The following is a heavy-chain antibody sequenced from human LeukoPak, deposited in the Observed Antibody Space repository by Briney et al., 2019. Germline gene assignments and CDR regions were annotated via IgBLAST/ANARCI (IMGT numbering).Heavy chain of an antibody. V-gene: IGHV1-2*02. J-gene: IGHJ3*02. CDR3: ARGREAFDI. D-gene: IGHD1-26*01. CDR1: GYTFTGYY. Sequence: ASVKVSCKASGYTFTGYYMHWVRQAPGQGLEWMGWINPNSGGTNYAQKFQGRVTMTRDMSTSTVYMELSSLRSEDTAVYYCARGREAFDIWGQGTMVTVSS. CDR2: INPNSGGT.